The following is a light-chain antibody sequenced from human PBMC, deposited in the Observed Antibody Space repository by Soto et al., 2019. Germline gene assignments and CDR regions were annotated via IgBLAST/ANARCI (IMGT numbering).Light chain of an antibody. V-gene: IGKV3-20*01. J-gene: IGKJ1*01. Sequence: ETGLTQSPCTLSLSPGDRATLSCRASQSVDSSFLGWYQQKPGQSPRLLIYAASSRASGIPDRFSGSGSGTDFTLSINGLDPEDLAVYYCQQYGTVPWTFGQGTKVDIK. CDR3: QQYGTVPWT. CDR1: QSVDSSF. CDR2: AAS.